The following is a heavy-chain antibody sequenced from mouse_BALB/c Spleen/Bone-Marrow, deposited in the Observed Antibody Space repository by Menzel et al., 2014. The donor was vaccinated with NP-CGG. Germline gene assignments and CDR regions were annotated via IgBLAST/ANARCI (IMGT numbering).Heavy chain of an antibody. J-gene: IGHJ2*01. CDR1: GYTFTSFY. D-gene: IGHD1-1*01. CDR2: INPSNGGT. V-gene: IGHV1S81*02. Sequence: VKLMESGAELVKPGASVKLSCKASGYTFTSFYMYWVKQRPGQGLEWIGGINPSNGGTNFNEKFKSEATLTLDKSSSTTYMQLSNLTSEDSAVYYCTRGSYGSSQYYFDYWGQGTTLTVSS. CDR3: TRGSYGSSQYYFDY.